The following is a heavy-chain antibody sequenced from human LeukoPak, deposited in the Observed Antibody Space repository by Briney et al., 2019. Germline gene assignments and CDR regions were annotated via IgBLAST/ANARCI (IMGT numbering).Heavy chain of an antibody. Sequence: SETLSLTCAVYGGSFSGYYWSWIRQPARKGLEWIGRIYSSGSTYYKPSLQSRVTMSVDTSKNQFSLKLSSVTAADTAVYYCARDHYYYDASGYYLLDYWGQGTLVTVSS. D-gene: IGHD3-22*01. CDR3: ARDHYYYDASGYYLLDY. CDR1: GGSFSGYY. J-gene: IGHJ4*02. CDR2: IYSSGST. V-gene: IGHV4-4*07.